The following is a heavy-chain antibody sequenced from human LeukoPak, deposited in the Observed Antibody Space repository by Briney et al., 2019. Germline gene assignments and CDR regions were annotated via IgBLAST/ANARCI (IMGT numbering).Heavy chain of an antibody. D-gene: IGHD3-9*01. CDR3: AREGDYDILTGYPYFDY. CDR2: IRYDGSNK. Sequence: GGSLRLSCAASGFTFSSYGMHWVRQAPGKGLEWVAFIRYDGSNKYYADSVKGRFTISRDNSKNTLYLQMNSLRAEDTAVYYCAREGDYDILTGYPYFDYWGQGTLVTVSS. J-gene: IGHJ4*02. CDR1: GFTFSSYG. V-gene: IGHV3-30*02.